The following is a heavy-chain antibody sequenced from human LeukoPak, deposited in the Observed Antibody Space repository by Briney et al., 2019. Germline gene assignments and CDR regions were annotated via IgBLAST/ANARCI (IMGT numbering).Heavy chain of an antibody. Sequence: GGSLRLSCAASGFTFSDYHMSWIRQTPGKGLEWVSYISSSGSTIYYADSVKGRFTISRDNAKNSLYLQMNSLRAEDTAVYYSARDLFHDYGDYYGMDVWGQGTTVTVSS. CDR2: ISSSGSTI. D-gene: IGHD4-17*01. CDR3: ARDLFHDYGDYYGMDV. J-gene: IGHJ6*02. CDR1: GFTFSDYH. V-gene: IGHV3-11*01.